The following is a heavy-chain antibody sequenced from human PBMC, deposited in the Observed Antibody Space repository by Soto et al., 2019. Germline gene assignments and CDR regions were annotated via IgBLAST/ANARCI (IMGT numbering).Heavy chain of an antibody. CDR3: VKFTVAGTSHNWFDP. CDR2: IYYSGST. D-gene: IGHD6-19*01. J-gene: IGHJ5*02. Sequence: EVLALTCNHSGGSMSCYSWSWIRQPPGKGLEWIGYIYYSGSTNYNPSLKSRVTISVDTSKNQFSPKLSSVTAADTAVYYWVKFTVAGTSHNWFDPWGQGTPVTVSS. CDR1: GGSMSCYS. V-gene: IGHV4-59*01.